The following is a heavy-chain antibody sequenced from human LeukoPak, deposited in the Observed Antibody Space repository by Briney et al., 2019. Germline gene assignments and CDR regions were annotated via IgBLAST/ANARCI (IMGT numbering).Heavy chain of an antibody. J-gene: IGHJ5*02. V-gene: IGHV4-59*01. Sequence: PSETLSLTCTVSGGSISSYYWSWIRQPPGKGLEWIGYIYYSGSTNYNPSLKSRVTISVDTSKNQFSLKLSSVTAADTAVYYCARVLYYDILTGYPNWFDPWGQGTLVTVPS. D-gene: IGHD3-9*01. CDR1: GGSISSYY. CDR3: ARVLYYDILTGYPNWFDP. CDR2: IYYSGST.